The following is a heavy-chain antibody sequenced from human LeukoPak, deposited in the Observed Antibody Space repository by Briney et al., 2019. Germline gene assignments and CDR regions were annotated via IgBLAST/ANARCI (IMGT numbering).Heavy chain of an antibody. J-gene: IGHJ4*02. CDR2: INGGSSPI. D-gene: IGHD3-10*01. V-gene: IGHV3-48*01. CDR3: ARGIETFGSESYVY. CDR1: GFSISRDS. Sequence: GGSLRLSCTAPGFSISRDSMNWVRQAPGKGLEWVSYINGGSSPIYYADSVRGRFTISRDNAKNSLYLQMNSLRAEDTAVYYCARGIETFGSESYVYWGQGTLVTVSS.